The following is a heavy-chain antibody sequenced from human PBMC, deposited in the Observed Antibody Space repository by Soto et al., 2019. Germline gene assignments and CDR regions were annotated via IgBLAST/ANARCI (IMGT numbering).Heavy chain of an antibody. CDR2: IGXSGGNX. CDR1: GCTFSRFS. J-gene: IGHJ4*02. CDR3: ARVASDYINYLAN. V-gene: IGHV3-23*01. D-gene: IGHD4-4*01. Sequence: XSVKVSCKASGCTFSRFSMHWERQAPGQRLEWVAAIGXSGGNXYYAASAKGRAXISRDNSXXTVDPQMNSQRAEDTAVYYCARVASDYINYLANWGKGILVTVSS.